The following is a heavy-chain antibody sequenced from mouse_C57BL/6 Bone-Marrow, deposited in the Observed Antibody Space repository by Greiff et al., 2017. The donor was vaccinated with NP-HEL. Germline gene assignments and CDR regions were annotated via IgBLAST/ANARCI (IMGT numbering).Heavy chain of an antibody. J-gene: IGHJ2*01. CDR2: INPYNGGT. D-gene: IGHD1-1*01. CDR1: GYTFTDYY. Sequence: EVQLQQSGPVLVKPGASVKMSCKASGYTFTDYYMNWVKQSHGKSLEWIGVINPYNGGTSYNQKFKGKATLTVDKSSSTAYMELNSLTSEDSAVYYCARGGGYYYGSSPYYFDYWGQGTTLTVSS. CDR3: ARGGGYYYGSSPYYFDY. V-gene: IGHV1-19*01.